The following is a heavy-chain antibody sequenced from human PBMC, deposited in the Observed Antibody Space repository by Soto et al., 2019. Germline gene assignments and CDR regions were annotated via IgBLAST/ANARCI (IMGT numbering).Heavy chain of an antibody. J-gene: IGHJ5*02. V-gene: IGHV3-15*07. CDR1: GFTFSNAW. CDR2: IKSKTDGGTT. D-gene: IGHD3-22*01. Sequence: GGSLRLSCAASGFTFSNAWMNWVRQAPWKGLEWVGRIKSKTDGGTTDYAAPVKGRFTISRDDSKNTLYLQMNSLKTEDTAVYYCTTDPYAVTYFYYSSGPGPNWFDPWGQGTLVTVSS. CDR3: TTDPYAVTYFYYSSGPGPNWFDP.